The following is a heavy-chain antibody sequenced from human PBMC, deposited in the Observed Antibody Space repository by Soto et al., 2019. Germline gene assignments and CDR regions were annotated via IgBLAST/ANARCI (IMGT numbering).Heavy chain of an antibody. V-gene: IGHV3-33*01. D-gene: IGHD3-3*01. Sequence: GGSLRISCAASGFTFSNYGMHWVRQAPGRGLEWVAVIWYDGSNKYYADSVKGRFTISRDNSKNTLFLQMNSLRAEDTAVYYCARDSGTIYFDYWGQGNLVTVSS. CDR2: IWYDGSNK. CDR1: GFTFSNYG. CDR3: ARDSGTIYFDY. J-gene: IGHJ4*02.